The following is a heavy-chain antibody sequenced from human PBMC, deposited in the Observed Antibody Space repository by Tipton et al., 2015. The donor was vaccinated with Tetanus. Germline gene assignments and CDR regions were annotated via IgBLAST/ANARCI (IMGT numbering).Heavy chain of an antibody. Sequence: SLRLSCAASGFTFRSYAIHWVRQAPGKGLEWVAVITFDGNTKYYADSVKGRFTLSRDNSKNTVYLQMNSLKVEDTAVYYCAREDGGPTLDYFDSWGQGTLVTVSS. J-gene: IGHJ4*02. CDR3: AREDGGPTLDYFDS. D-gene: IGHD3-16*01. V-gene: IGHV3-30-3*01. CDR1: GFTFRSYA. CDR2: ITFDGNTK.